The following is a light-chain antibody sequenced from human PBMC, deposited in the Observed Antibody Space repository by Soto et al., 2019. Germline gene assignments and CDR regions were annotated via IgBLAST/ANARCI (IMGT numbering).Light chain of an antibody. J-gene: IGKJ3*01. CDR1: QDISRW. V-gene: IGKV1-12*01. CDR3: QQADSFTT. CDR2: AAS. Sequence: DLPMTQSPSSVSASVGDRVTITCRASQDISRWLAWYQQKPGKAPKLLIYAASSLQSGVPSRFSGSGSGTDFTLTISSLQPEDFATYYCQQADSFTTFGPGTKVDIK.